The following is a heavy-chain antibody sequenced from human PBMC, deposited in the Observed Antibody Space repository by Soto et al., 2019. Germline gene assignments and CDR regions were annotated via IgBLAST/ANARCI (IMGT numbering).Heavy chain of an antibody. V-gene: IGHV5-51*01. CDR1: GYSFTSYW. J-gene: IGHJ4*02. CDR2: IYPGDSDT. CDR3: ARSSVVRGHFGY. Sequence: GASLKISSKGSGYSFTSYWSGWVRQMPGKGLEWMGIIYPGDSDTRYSPSFQGQVTISADKSISTAYLQWSSLKASDTAMYNCARSSVVRGHFGYWGQGTVVTVSS. D-gene: IGHD3-10*01.